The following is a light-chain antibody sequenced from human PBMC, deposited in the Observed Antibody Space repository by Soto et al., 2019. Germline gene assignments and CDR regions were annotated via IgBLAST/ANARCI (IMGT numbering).Light chain of an antibody. Sequence: EIVMTQSPATLSVSPWERATLSCRASQSVSSNLAWYQQKPGQAPRLLIYVASTRATGIPARFSGSGSGTEFTLTISSLQSEDFAVYYCQQYNTWPWTFGQGTKVEIK. CDR1: QSVSSN. V-gene: IGKV3-15*01. CDR2: VAS. CDR3: QQYNTWPWT. J-gene: IGKJ1*01.